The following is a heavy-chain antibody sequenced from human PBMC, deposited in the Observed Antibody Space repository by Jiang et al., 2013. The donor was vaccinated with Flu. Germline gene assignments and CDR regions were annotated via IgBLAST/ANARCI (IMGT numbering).Heavy chain of an antibody. CDR2: FDPEDGET. CDR3: ATPYYYDSSGYPRYFDL. J-gene: IGHJ2*01. V-gene: IGHV1-24*01. CDR1: GYTLTELS. D-gene: IGHD3-22*01. Sequence: VSGYTLTELSMHWVRQAPGKGLEWMGGFDPEDGETIYAQKFQGRVTMTEDTSTDTAYMELSSLRSEDTAVYYCATPYYYDSSGYPRYFDLWGRGTLVTVSS.